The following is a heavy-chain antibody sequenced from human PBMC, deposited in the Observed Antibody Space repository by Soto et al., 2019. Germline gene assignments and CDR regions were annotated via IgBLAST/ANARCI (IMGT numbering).Heavy chain of an antibody. Sequence: QVQLVESGGGVVQPGRSLRLSCAASGFTFSSYGMHWVRQAPGKGLEWVAVISYDGSNKYYADSVKGRFTISRDNSKNTLYLQMNSLGAEDTAVYYCAKDLGYCSSTSCYGSFYYYYGMDVWGQGTTVTVSS. CDR2: ISYDGSNK. V-gene: IGHV3-30*18. D-gene: IGHD2-2*01. J-gene: IGHJ6*02. CDR3: AKDLGYCSSTSCYGSFYYYYGMDV. CDR1: GFTFSSYG.